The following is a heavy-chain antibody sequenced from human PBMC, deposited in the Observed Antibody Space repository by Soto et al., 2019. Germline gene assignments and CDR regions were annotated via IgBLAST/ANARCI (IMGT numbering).Heavy chain of an antibody. D-gene: IGHD3-10*01. V-gene: IGHV3-30-3*01. CDR2: ISYDGSNK. Sequence: GGSLRLSCAASGFTFSSYAMHWVRQAPGKGLEWVAVISYDGSNKYYADSVKGRFTISRDNSKNTLYLQMNSLRAEDTAVYYCARPVPLEGSGSYYIDYWGQGTLVTVSS. CDR1: GFTFSSYA. J-gene: IGHJ4*02. CDR3: ARPVPLEGSGSYYIDY.